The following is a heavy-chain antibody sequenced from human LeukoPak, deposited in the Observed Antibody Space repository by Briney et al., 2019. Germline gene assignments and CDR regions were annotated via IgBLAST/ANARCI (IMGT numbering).Heavy chain of an antibody. CDR2: ISGSGGST. V-gene: IGHV3-23*01. J-gene: IGHJ6*03. Sequence: GGSLRLSCAVSGFTFSSYGMSWVRQAPGKGLEWVSAISGSGGSTYYADSVKGRFTISRDNSKNTLYLQMNSLRAEDTAVYYCARNTYYYGSGSYSHYYYYYMDVWGKGTTVTISS. CDR3: ARNTYYYGSGSYSHYYYYYMDV. CDR1: GFTFSSYG. D-gene: IGHD3-10*01.